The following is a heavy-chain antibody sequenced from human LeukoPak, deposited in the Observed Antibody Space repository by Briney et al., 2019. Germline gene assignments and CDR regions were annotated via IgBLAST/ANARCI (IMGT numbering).Heavy chain of an antibody. J-gene: IGHJ3*02. CDR2: FYYSGST. Sequence: SETLSLTCTASGGSIISYYWSWIRQPPGKGLEWIGYFYYSGSTNYNPSLKSRVTISVDTSKNQFSLKLSSVTAADTAVYYCARRNSGYDYDAFDIWGQGTMVTVSS. D-gene: IGHD5-12*01. V-gene: IGHV4-59*08. CDR1: GGSIISYY. CDR3: ARRNSGYDYDAFDI.